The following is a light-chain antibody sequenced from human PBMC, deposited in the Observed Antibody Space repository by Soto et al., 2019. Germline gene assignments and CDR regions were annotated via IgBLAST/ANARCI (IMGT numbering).Light chain of an antibody. J-gene: IGKJ5*01. CDR3: QQYGSSPIT. CDR1: QSISDT. V-gene: IGKV3-20*01. Sequence: EIVMTQSPATLSVSPGVRATLSCRSSQSISDTLAWYQQKPGQAPRLLIYSASRGATGIPDRFSGSGSGTDFTLTISRLEPEDFAVYYCQQYGSSPITFGQGTRLEIK. CDR2: SAS.